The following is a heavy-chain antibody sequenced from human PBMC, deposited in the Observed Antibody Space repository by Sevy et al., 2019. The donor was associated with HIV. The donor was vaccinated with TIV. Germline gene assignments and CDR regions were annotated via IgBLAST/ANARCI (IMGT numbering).Heavy chain of an antibody. D-gene: IGHD6-6*01. CDR2: INPSGGST. CDR3: AREPNHKEYSSFYFDY. Sequence: ASVKVSCKASGYTFTSYYMHWVRQAPGQGLEWMGIINPSGGSTSYAQKFQGRVTMTRDTSTSTVYMELSSLRSEDTAVYYCAREPNHKEYSSFYFDYWGQGTLVTVSS. J-gene: IGHJ4*02. CDR1: GYTFTSYY. V-gene: IGHV1-46*01.